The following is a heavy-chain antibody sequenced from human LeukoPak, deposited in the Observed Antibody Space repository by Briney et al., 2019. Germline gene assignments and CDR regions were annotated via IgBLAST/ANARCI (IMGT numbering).Heavy chain of an antibody. CDR1: GGSISSSSYY. Sequence: SETLSLTCTVSGGSISSSSYYWSWIRQPAGKRLEWIGRVHSSRGSNYNPSLKSRVTMSVDTSKNQVSLKLIAVTAADSAVYYCARENWNYGEDFWGQGALVTVSS. J-gene: IGHJ4*02. D-gene: IGHD1-7*01. V-gene: IGHV4-61*02. CDR2: VHSSRGS. CDR3: ARENWNYGEDF.